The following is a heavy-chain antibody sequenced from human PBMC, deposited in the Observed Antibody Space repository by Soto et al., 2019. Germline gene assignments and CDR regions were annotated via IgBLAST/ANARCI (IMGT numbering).Heavy chain of an antibody. J-gene: IGHJ5*02. CDR1: GYTFTSYY. CDR3: ARDTGSGWFDP. Sequence: ASVKVSCKASGYTFTSYYMHWVRQAPGQGLEWMGIIIPSLVSANYAQKFQGRVTVTADKSTRTAYMELSSLRSEDTAVYYCARDTGSGWFDPWGQGTLVTVSS. V-gene: IGHV1-46*01. CDR2: IIPSLVSA.